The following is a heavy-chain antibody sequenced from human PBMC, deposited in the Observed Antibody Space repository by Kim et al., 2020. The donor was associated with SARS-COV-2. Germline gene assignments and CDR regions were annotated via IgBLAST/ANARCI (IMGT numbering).Heavy chain of an antibody. Sequence: EYASSVKGRFTISRNASKSISYLQMNSLKAEDTALYFCTSDLYGSGWSFAYWGQGTLVTVSS. CDR3: TSDLYGSGWSFAY. V-gene: IGHV3-49*02. D-gene: IGHD6-19*01. J-gene: IGHJ4*02.